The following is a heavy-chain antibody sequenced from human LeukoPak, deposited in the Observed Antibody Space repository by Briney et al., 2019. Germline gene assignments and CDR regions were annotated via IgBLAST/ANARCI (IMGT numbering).Heavy chain of an antibody. CDR1: GGSISNYY. V-gene: IGHV4-59*12. CDR3: ATYFYGDYASYYFDF. CDR2: IYYSGST. Sequence: PSETLSLTCTVSGGSISNYYWSWIRQPPGKGLEWIGYIYYSGSTNYSPSLKSRVTISVDTSKNQFSLKLSSVTAADTAIYYCATYFYGDYASYYFDFWGQGTLVTVSS. J-gene: IGHJ4*02. D-gene: IGHD4-17*01.